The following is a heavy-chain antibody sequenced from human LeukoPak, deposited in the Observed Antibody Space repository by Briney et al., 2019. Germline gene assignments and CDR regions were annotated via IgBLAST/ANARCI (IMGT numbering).Heavy chain of an antibody. Sequence: PSETLSLTCTVSGGSISSGDYYWSWIRQPPGKGLEWIGYIYYSGSTYYNPSLKSRVTTSIDTSKNQFSLKMSSVTAADTAVYYCVREVKGYGSSWHQNWFDPWGQGTLVTVSS. V-gene: IGHV4-30-4*01. D-gene: IGHD6-13*01. J-gene: IGHJ5*02. CDR1: GGSISSGDYY. CDR2: IYYSGST. CDR3: VREVKGYGSSWHQNWFDP.